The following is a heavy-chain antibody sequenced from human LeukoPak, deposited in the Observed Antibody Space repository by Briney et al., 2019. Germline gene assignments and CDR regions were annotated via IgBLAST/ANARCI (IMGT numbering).Heavy chain of an antibody. Sequence: GASVKVFCKASGYTFTGYYIHWVRQAPGQGLEWMGWINPNSGGTNYAQKFQGRVTMTRDTSIRTAYMELSRLRSDDTAMYYCARDGSSGYDAFDIWGQGTMVTVSS. CDR3: ARDGSSGYDAFDI. CDR2: INPNSGGT. V-gene: IGHV1-2*02. J-gene: IGHJ3*02. D-gene: IGHD3-22*01. CDR1: GYTFTGYY.